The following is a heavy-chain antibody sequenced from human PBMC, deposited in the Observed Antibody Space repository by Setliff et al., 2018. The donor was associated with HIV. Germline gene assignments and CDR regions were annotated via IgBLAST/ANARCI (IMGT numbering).Heavy chain of an antibody. Sequence: GASVKVSCKASGYTFTGYNIHWVRQAPGQGLERMGWINSKRGDTNYAQKFQGRVTMTRDTSITTAYMELSRLSSDDTAVYYCARVFGVRQAFDNWGQGTLVTVSS. CDR3: ARVFGVRQAFDN. J-gene: IGHJ4*02. D-gene: IGHD3-10*02. V-gene: IGHV1-2*02. CDR2: INSKRGDT. CDR1: GYTFTGYN.